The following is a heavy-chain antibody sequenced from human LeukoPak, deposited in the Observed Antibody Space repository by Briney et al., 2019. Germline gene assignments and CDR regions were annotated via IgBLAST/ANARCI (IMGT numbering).Heavy chain of an antibody. CDR1: GFSFSNYG. D-gene: IGHD1-26*01. V-gene: IGHV3-30*18. CDR3: AKGRWELLRLPFDY. J-gene: IGHJ4*02. Sequence: GGSLRLSCAASGFSFSNYGMHWVRQAPGKGLEWVAVISYDGSNKYYADSVKGRFTVSRDNSKNTLYLQMNSLRAEDTAVYYCAKGRWELLRLPFDYWGQGTLVTVSS. CDR2: ISYDGSNK.